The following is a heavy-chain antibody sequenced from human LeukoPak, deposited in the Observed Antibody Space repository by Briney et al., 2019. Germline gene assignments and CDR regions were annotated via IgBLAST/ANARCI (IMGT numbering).Heavy chain of an antibody. CDR3: AREETGELSQEYVDY. D-gene: IGHD3-16*02. CDR2: INPNGGNT. Sequence: GASVKVSCKASGYTFTSYYMHWVRQATGQGLEWMGIINPNGGNTSYAQKFQGRVTMTRDTSTSTAYMELSSLRSEDTAVYYCAREETGELSQEYVDYWGQGTLVTVSS. J-gene: IGHJ4*02. V-gene: IGHV1-46*01. CDR1: GYTFTSYY.